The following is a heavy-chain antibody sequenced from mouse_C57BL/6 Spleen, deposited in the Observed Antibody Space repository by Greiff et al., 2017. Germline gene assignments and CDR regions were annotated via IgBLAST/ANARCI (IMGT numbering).Heavy chain of an antibody. V-gene: IGHV3-6*01. D-gene: IGHD3-2*02. J-gene: IGHJ2*01. Sequence: EVQRVESGPGLVKPSQSLSLTCSVTGYSITSGYYWNWIRQFPGNKLEWMGYISYDGSNNYNPSLKNRISITRDTSKNQFFLKLNSVTTEDTATYYCASDSSGYGDYFDYWGQGTTLTVSS. CDR2: ISYDGSN. CDR1: GYSITSGYY. CDR3: ASDSSGYGDYFDY.